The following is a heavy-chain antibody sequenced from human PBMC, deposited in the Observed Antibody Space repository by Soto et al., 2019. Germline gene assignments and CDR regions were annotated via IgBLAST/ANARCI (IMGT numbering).Heavy chain of an antibody. Sequence: APVKPSFTTSAFGETIYNINWVRQSTGQGLEWMGWMNPNSGNTGYAQKFQGRVTMTRNTSISTAYMELSSLRSDDTAVYYCARTLYGDNVDYWGQGTLVTVSS. CDR2: MNPNSGNT. CDR1: AFGETIYN. J-gene: IGHJ4*02. D-gene: IGHD4-17*01. CDR3: ARTLYGDNVDY. V-gene: IGHV1-8*01.